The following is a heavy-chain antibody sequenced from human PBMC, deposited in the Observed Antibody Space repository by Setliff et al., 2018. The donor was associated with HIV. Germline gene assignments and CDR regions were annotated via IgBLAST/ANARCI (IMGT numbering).Heavy chain of an antibody. Sequence: SGPTLVNPTQTLTLTCTFSGFSLSTSGVAVAWIRQPPGKALEWLALIYWDDDKHYSPSLKSRLTITKDTSKNQVVLTMTTMDPVDTATYYCAHQELGYCSGGSCPPPHAFDIWSQGTMVTVSS. CDR1: GFSLSTSGVA. V-gene: IGHV2-5*02. D-gene: IGHD2-15*01. J-gene: IGHJ3*02. CDR2: IYWDDDK. CDR3: AHQELGYCSGGSCPPPHAFDI.